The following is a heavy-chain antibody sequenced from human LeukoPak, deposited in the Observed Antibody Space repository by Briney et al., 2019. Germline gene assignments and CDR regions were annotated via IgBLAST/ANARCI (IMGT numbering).Heavy chain of an antibody. CDR1: GGSISSGGYY. D-gene: IGHD2-2*01. J-gene: IGHJ6*03. Sequence: SQTLSLTCTVSGGSISSGGYYWSWIRQPPGKGLEWIGYIYHSGSTYYNPSLKSRVTISVDRSKNQFSLKLSSVTAADTAVYYCARSRRVPAAYYYMDVWGKGTTVTVSS. CDR3: ARSRRVPAAYYYMDV. V-gene: IGHV4-30-2*01. CDR2: IYHSGST.